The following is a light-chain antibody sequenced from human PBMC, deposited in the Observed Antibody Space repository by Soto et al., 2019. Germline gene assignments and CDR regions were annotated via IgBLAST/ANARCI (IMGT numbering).Light chain of an antibody. J-gene: IGLJ1*01. V-gene: IGLV2-11*01. CDR1: SSDVGGYNY. CDR3: CSYAGSYYV. Sequence: QSALTQPRSVSGSPGQSVTISCTGTSSDVGGYNYVSWYQQHPGKAPKLMIYDVSKRPSGVPDRFSGSKSGNTASLTISGLQAGDEDDYYCCSYAGSYYVFGTGTKLTVL. CDR2: DVS.